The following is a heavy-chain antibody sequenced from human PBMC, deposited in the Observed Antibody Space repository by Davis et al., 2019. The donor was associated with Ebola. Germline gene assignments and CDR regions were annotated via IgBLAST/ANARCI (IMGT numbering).Heavy chain of an antibody. CDR3: ARDEHCSGGSCYPPGGYYYGMDV. V-gene: IGHV1-18*01. D-gene: IGHD2-15*01. CDR1: GYTFTSYG. Sequence: ASVKVSCKAFGYTFTSYGISWVRQAPGQGLEWMGWISAYNGNTNYAQKLQGRVTMTTDTSTSTAYMELRSLRSDDTAVYYCARDEHCSGGSCYPPGGYYYGMDVWGQGTTVTVSS. J-gene: IGHJ6*02. CDR2: ISAYNGNT.